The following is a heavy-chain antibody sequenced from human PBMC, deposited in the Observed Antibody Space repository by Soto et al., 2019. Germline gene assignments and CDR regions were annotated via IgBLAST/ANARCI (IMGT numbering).Heavy chain of an antibody. J-gene: IGHJ3*02. D-gene: IGHD5-12*01. CDR3: AKAPRYSGSQSAFDI. V-gene: IGHV3-23*01. CDR2: ISGSGGST. Sequence: GGSLRLSCAASGFTFSSYAVSWVRQAPGKGLEWVSAISGSGGSTYYADSVKGRFTISRDNSKNTLYLQMNSLRAEDTAVYYCAKAPRYSGSQSAFDIWGQGTMVTVSS. CDR1: GFTFSSYA.